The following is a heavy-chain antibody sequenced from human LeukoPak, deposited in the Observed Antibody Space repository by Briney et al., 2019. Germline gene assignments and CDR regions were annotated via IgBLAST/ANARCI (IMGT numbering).Heavy chain of an antibody. CDR2: IKQDGSEK. Sequence: GGSLRLSCAASGFTFSSYWMSWVRQAPGKGLEWVANIKQDGSEKYYVDSVKGRFTISRDNAKNSLYLQMNSLKTEDTAVYYCTRAVNRIAAAGEYWGQGTLVTVSS. CDR1: GFTFSSYW. J-gene: IGHJ4*02. CDR3: TRAVNRIAAAGEY. D-gene: IGHD6-13*01. V-gene: IGHV3-7*03.